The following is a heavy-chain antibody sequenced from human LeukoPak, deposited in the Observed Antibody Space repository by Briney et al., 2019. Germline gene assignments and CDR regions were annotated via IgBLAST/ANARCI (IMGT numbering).Heavy chain of an antibody. D-gene: IGHD1-1*01. CDR2: LKSRGSGGTA. V-gene: IGHV3-15*01. CDR1: GFNFNDAR. Sequence: PGGSLRLSCAVSGFNFNDARMSWVRQAPGKGLEWVGRLKSRGSGGTADYSAPVKGRFTISRDDSQNTLYLQMNSLKIEDTAVYFCSWELDVSFGRRLEHWGQGTLVTVAS. CDR3: SWELDVSFGRRLEH. J-gene: IGHJ5*02.